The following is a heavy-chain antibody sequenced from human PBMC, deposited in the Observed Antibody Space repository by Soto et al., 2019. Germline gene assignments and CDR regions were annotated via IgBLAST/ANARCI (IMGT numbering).Heavy chain of an antibody. J-gene: IGHJ4*02. V-gene: IGHV5-10-1*01. D-gene: IGHD3-10*01. CDR3: ARLRVGFGELLTY. Sequence: EVQLVQSGAEVKKPGESLRISCKGSGYSFTSYWISWVRQMPGKGLEWMGRIDPSDSYTNYSPAFQGHVTISADKSISTACLRWSSLKASDTAVYYCARLRVGFGELLTYWGQGTLVTVSS. CDR2: IDPSDSYT. CDR1: GYSFTSYW.